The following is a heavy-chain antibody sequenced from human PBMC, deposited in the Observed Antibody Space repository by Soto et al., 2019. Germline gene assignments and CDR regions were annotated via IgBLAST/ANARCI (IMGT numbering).Heavy chain of an antibody. CDR1: GYTFTSYY. V-gene: IGHV1-46*01. CDR2: INPSGGST. D-gene: IGHD5-12*01. Sequence: GASVKVSCKASGYTFTSYYMHWVRQAPGQGLEWMGIINPSGGSTSYAQKFQGRVTMTRDTSTSTVYMELSSLRSEDTAVYYCARDLKDIVATISRQWSYYYGMDVWGQGTTVTVSS. CDR3: ARDLKDIVATISRQWSYYYGMDV. J-gene: IGHJ6*02.